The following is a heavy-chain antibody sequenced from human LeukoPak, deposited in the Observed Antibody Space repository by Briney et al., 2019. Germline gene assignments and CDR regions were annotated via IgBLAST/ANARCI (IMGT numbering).Heavy chain of an antibody. D-gene: IGHD2/OR15-2a*01. CDR1: GFTFSTYA. Sequence: GRSLRLSCATSGFTFSTYAMSWVRQAPGKGLEWVSGISGSGDHTYYADSVKGRFTISRDNSKNTLYVQMNSLRAEDTAVYYCAKESGLLLADYFDYWGQGTLVTVSS. CDR3: AKESGLLLADYFDY. V-gene: IGHV3-23*01. CDR2: ISGSGDHT. J-gene: IGHJ4*02.